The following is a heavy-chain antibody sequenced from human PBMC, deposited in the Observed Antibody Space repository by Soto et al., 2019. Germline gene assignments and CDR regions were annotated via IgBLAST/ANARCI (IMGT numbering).Heavy chain of an antibody. CDR3: ARVKQVFGVVRSFDY. J-gene: IGHJ4*02. V-gene: IGHV4-39*02. CDR1: GGSISGSSYF. D-gene: IGHD3-3*01. CDR2: IYYSGST. Sequence: QLQLQESGPGLVRPSETLSLTCTVSGGSISGSSYFWGWVRQSPGKGLEWIGSIYYSGSTYYIPSLKSRVAISVATSKNQFSLKLRSVAAADTAVYFCARVKQVFGVVRSFDYWGQGTLVTASS.